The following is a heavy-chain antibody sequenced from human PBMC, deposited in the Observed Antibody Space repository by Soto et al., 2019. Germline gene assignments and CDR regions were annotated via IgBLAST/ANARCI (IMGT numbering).Heavy chain of an antibody. D-gene: IGHD5-18*01. CDR2: ISSSSSTT. V-gene: IGHV3-48*01. J-gene: IGHJ6*02. CDR3: ARDDRGYSYTVRSDYYYGKDV. CDR1: GFTFSSYS. Sequence: PGGSLRLSCASSGFTFSSYSMNWVRQAPGKGLEWVSYISSSSSTTYYADSVKGRFTISRDNAKNSLYLQMNSLKAEDTAVYYCARDDRGYSYTVRSDYYYGKDVWGQGTTVTVSS.